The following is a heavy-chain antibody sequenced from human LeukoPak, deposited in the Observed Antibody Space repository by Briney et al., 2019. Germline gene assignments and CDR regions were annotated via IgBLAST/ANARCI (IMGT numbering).Heavy chain of an antibody. V-gene: IGHV4-34*01. CDR1: GGSFSGYY. CDR2: INHSGST. Sequence: TSETLSLTCAVYGGSFSGYYWSWIRQPPGKGLEWIGEINHSGSTNYNPSLKSRVTISVDTSKNQFSLKLSSVTAADTAVYYCARGDYASFDAFDIWGQGTMVTVSS. CDR3: ARGDYASFDAFDI. D-gene: IGHD4-17*01. J-gene: IGHJ3*02.